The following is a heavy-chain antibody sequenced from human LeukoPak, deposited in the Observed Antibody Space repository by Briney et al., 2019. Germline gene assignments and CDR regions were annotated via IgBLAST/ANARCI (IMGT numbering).Heavy chain of an antibody. Sequence: GGSLRLSCAASGFAFDDYGVSWVRQAPGKGLEWVSGINWNGGSTGYADSVKGRFTISRDNAKNSLYLQMNSLRAEDTALYYCARDWVSSWDAGFDYWGQGTLVTVSS. CDR2: INWNGGST. V-gene: IGHV3-20*04. J-gene: IGHJ4*02. D-gene: IGHD6-13*01. CDR1: GFAFDDYG. CDR3: ARDWVSSWDAGFDY.